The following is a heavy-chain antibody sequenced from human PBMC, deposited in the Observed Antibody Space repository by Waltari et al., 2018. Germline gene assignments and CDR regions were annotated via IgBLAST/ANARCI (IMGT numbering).Heavy chain of an antibody. D-gene: IGHD6-13*01. J-gene: IGHJ6*02. Sequence: EVQLVESGGGLVQPGGSLRLSCAASGFTVSSNYMSWVRQAPGKGLEWVSFSYSGCSPYYADSVKGRFTISRDNSKNTLYLQMNSLRAEDTAVYYCARNTYSSSWYMNYYYYGMDVWGQGTTVTVSS. CDR3: ARNTYSSSWYMNYYYYGMDV. CDR2: SYSGCSP. V-gene: IGHV3-66*02. CDR1: GFTVSSNY.